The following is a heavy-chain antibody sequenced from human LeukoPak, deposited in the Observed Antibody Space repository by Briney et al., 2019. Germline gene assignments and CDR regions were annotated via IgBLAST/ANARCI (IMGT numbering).Heavy chain of an antibody. CDR2: ISYSGST. Sequence: SETLSLTCTVSGGSLSSYYWSWIRQPPGKGLEWIGSISYSGSTNYNPSLKSRLTISVDASKNQFSLKLSSVTAADTAVYYCATAPDYFDYWGQGTLVTVSS. CDR3: ATAPDYFDY. J-gene: IGHJ4*02. D-gene: IGHD1-14*01. V-gene: IGHV4-59*01. CDR1: GGSLSSYY.